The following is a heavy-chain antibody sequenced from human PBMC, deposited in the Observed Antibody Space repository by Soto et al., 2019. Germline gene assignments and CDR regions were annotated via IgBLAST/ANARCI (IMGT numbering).Heavy chain of an antibody. CDR2: IDPANGKT. V-gene: IGHV1-3*01. Sequence: ASVKVSCKASGYTFTTYPMHWVRQAPGQRLEWVGWIDPANGKTKYSQKFQGRVTITRDTSASTAYMELSSLRSEDTAVYYCAEDGTRIKCYAFAPRGKGTLVPVSP. J-gene: IGHJ5*02. CDR1: GYTFTTYP. CDR3: AEDGTRIKCYAFAP. D-gene: IGHD3-16*01.